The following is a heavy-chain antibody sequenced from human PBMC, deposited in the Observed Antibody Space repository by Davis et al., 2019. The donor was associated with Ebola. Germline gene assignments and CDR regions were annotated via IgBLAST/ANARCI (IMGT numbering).Heavy chain of an antibody. CDR3: AGGKVAYGKEG. V-gene: IGHV4-30-4*08. CDR1: GGSISSGGYY. J-gene: IGHJ6*02. Sequence: MPSETLSLTCTVSGGSISSGGYYWSWIRQPPGKGLEWIGEINHSGSTNYNPSLKSRVTISVDTSKNQFSLKLSSLTAADTAVYYFAGGKVAYGKEGRGQRNT. CDR2: INHSGST.